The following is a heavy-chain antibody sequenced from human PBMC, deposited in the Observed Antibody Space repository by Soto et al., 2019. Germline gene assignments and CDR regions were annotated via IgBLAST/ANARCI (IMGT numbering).Heavy chain of an antibody. CDR2: IIPIFGTA. D-gene: IGHD3-16*01. CDR3: ASAWGPCYYYGMDV. J-gene: IGHJ6*02. CDR1: GGTFSSYA. V-gene: IGHV1-69*12. Sequence: QVQLVQSGAEVKKPGSSVKVSCKASGGTFSSYAISWVRQAPGQGLEWMGGIIPIFGTADYAQKFQGRVTITAADSTSTADMELSSLRSEDTAVYYCASAWGPCYYYGMDVWGQGTTVTVSS.